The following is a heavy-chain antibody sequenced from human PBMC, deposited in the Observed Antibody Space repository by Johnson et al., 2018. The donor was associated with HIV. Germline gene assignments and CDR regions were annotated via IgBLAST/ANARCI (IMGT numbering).Heavy chain of an antibody. CDR2: IRYDGSNK. CDR1: GFTFSSYG. CDR3: AKIPSDYYDSSGYYYHGAFDI. V-gene: IGHV3-30*02. D-gene: IGHD3-22*01. J-gene: IGHJ3*02. Sequence: VQLVESGGGVVQPGGSLRLSCAASGFTFSSYGMHWVRQAPGKGLEWVAFIRYDGSNKYYADSVKGRFTISRDNSKNTLYLQMNSLRAEDTAVYYCAKIPSDYYDSSGYYYHGAFDIWGQGTMVTVSS.